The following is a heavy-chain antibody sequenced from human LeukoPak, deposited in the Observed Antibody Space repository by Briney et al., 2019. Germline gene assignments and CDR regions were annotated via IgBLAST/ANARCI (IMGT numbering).Heavy chain of an antibody. CDR1: GGSINSSSYY. J-gene: IGHJ6*03. D-gene: IGHD6-19*01. CDR3: AREVGYSSGWYKYYYYYMDV. Sequence: SETLSLTCPVSGGSINSSSYYWGWIRQPPGKGLEWIWSIYYSGSTYYNPSLKSRVTISVDTSKNQFSLKLSSVTAADTAVYYCAREVGYSSGWYKYYYYYMDVWGKGTTVTVSS. CDR2: IYYSGST. V-gene: IGHV4-39*07.